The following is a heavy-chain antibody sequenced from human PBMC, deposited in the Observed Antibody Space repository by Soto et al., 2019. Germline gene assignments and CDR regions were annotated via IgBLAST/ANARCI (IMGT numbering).Heavy chain of an antibody. CDR2: ISSTSNLI. J-gene: IGHJ4*02. Sequence: PGGSLRLSCAASGFTFSSYSMNWVRQAPGKGLEWVSYISSTSNLIYYADSVKGRFTISRDNAKNSLYLQMNSLRDADTAVYYCARDHETSGHWGQGTRVTVSS. CDR3: ARDHETSGH. CDR1: GFTFSSYS. V-gene: IGHV3-48*02.